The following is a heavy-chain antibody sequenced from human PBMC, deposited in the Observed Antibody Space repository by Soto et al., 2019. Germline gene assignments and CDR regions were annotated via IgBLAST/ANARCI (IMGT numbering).Heavy chain of an antibody. CDR3: ARDSIAAAGTADYYYYGMDV. Sequence: GGSLRLSCVASGFPFSNYAMTWVRQAPGKGLEWVAVISYDGSNKYYADSVKGRFTISRDNSKNTLYLQMNSLRAEDTAVYYCARDSIAAAGTADYYYYGMDVWGQETTVTVSS. CDR1: GFPFSNYA. CDR2: ISYDGSNK. D-gene: IGHD6-13*01. V-gene: IGHV3-30-3*01. J-gene: IGHJ6*02.